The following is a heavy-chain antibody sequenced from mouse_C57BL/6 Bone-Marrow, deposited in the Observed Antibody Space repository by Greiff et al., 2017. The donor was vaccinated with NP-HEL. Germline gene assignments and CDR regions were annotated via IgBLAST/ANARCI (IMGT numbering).Heavy chain of an antibody. D-gene: IGHD3-2*02. V-gene: IGHV3-6*01. J-gene: IGHJ2*01. Sequence: EVQLQESGPGLVKPSQSLSLTCSVTSYSITSGYYWNWIRQFPGNKLEWMGYISYDGSNNYNPSLKNRISITRDTSKNQFFLKLNSVTTEDTATDYCARETAQATLYYFDYWGQGTTLTVSS. CDR3: ARETAQATLYYFDY. CDR2: ISYDGSN. CDR1: SYSITSGYY.